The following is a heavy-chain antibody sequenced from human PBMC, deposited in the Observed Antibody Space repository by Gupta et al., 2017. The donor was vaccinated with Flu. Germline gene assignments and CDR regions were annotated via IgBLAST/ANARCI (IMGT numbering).Heavy chain of an antibody. CDR3: ARHRIQLWFDP. CDR1: SISTTSYY. Sequence: SISTTSYYWGWIRQPAGKGLGWIGSIYYSGDTCYNPSLKSRVTLSVDTSKNQFSLKRSSVTAADTAVYYWARHRIQLWFDPWGPGTLVAVSS. D-gene: IGHD1-1*01. V-gene: IGHV4-39*01. J-gene: IGHJ5*02. CDR2: IYYSGDT.